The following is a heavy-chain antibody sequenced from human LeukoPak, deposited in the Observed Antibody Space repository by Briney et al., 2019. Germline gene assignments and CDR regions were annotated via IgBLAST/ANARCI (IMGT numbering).Heavy chain of an antibody. CDR2: IYHSGST. J-gene: IGHJ6*02. V-gene: IGHV4-30-2*01. CDR3: ARDADYYGMDV. CDR1: GGSISSGGYS. Sequence: PSQTLSLTCAVSGGSISSGGYSWSWIRQPPGEGPEWIGYIYHSGSTYYNPSLKSRVTISVDRSKNQFSLKLSSVTAADTAVYYCARDADYYGMDVWGQGTTVTVSS.